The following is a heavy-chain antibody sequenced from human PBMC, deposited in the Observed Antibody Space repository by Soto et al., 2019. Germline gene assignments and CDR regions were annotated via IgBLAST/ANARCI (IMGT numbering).Heavy chain of an antibody. V-gene: IGHV4-61*01. D-gene: IGHD5-12*01. J-gene: IGHJ1*01. CDR3: ARDGDGYDH. CDR1: GGSISSGSYY. CDR2: IYSSGGT. Sequence: SETLSLTCSVSGGSISSGSYYWTWIRQPPGKGLEWIGYIYSSGGTSYNPSLKSRVTISVDTSKNQFSLKLSSVTAADTAVYYCARDGDGYDHWGQGTLVIVSS.